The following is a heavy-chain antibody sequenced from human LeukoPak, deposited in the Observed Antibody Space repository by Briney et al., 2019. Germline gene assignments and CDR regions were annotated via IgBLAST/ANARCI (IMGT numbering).Heavy chain of an antibody. V-gene: IGHV1-18*01. CDR3: ARAQYRSEDSGQNFFDY. CDR1: GYSFNSYG. Sequence: ASLKVSCKASGYSFNSYGFTWVRQAPGQGLEWMGCIRAFNRQTRYGSKFQGRVASTTDTSTNTAYMELRSLISGDKATYYCARAQYRSEDSGQNFFDYWGQGSLVTVSP. D-gene: IGHD6-19*01. J-gene: IGHJ4*02. CDR2: IRAFNRQT.